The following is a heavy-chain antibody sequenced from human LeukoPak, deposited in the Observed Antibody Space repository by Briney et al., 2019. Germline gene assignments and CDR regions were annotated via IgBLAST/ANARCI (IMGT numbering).Heavy chain of an antibody. CDR2: INPSGGST. J-gene: IGHJ4*02. Sequence: ASVKVSCKASGYTFTSYYMHWVRQAPGQGLEWMGIINPSGGSTSYAQKFQGRVTMTRDTPTSTVYMELSSLRSEDTAVYYCARDLIGGTSRYYYGGFDYWGQGTLVTVSS. CDR1: GYTFTSYY. V-gene: IGHV1-46*01. CDR3: ARDLIGGTSRYYYGGFDY. D-gene: IGHD3-10*01.